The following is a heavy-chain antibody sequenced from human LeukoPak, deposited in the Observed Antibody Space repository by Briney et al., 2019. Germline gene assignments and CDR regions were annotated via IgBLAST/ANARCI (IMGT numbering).Heavy chain of an antibody. CDR1: GFTFSSYG. CDR2: IRYDGSNK. J-gene: IGHJ4*02. CDR3: AKLMTVRVDGDY. V-gene: IGHV3-30*02. Sequence: QPGGSLRLSCAASGFTFSSYGMHWVRQAPGKGLEWVAFIRYDGSNKYYADSVKGRFTISRDNSKNTLYLQMNSLRAEDTAVYYCAKLMTVRVDGDYWGQGTLVTVSS. D-gene: IGHD3-22*01.